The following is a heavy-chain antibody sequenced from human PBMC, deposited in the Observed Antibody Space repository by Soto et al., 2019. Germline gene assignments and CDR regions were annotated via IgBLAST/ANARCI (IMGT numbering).Heavy chain of an antibody. J-gene: IGHJ4*02. CDR2: IYYSGST. CDR3: ARGVDGQWADY. D-gene: IGHD1-26*01. V-gene: IGHV4-59*01. Sequence: QVQLQASGPGLVKPSETLSLTCTVSGGSISSYYWSWIRQPPGKGLEWIGYIYYSGSTNCNPSLKSQVTISVYTSKNRFSMKLSSVTAADTAVYFCARGVDGQWADYCGQGTLVTVSS. CDR1: GGSISSYY.